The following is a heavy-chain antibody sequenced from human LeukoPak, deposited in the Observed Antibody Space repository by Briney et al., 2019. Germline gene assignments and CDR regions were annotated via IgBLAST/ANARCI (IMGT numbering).Heavy chain of an antibody. V-gene: IGHV1-2*02. J-gene: IGHJ4*02. CDR2: INPNSGGT. CDR3: ARDEGNTMVRGVILYYFDY. Sequence: GASVKVSCKASGYTFTGYYMHWVRQAPGQGLEWMGWINPNSGGTNYAQKFQGRVTMTRDTSISTAYMELSRLGSDDTAVYYCARDEGNTMVRGVILYYFDYWGQGTLVTVSS. CDR1: GYTFTGYY. D-gene: IGHD3-10*01.